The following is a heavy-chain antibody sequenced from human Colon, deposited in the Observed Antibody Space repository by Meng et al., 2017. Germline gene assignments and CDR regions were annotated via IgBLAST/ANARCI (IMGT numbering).Heavy chain of an antibody. Sequence: VQLQGSGPGLVRPSETLSLTCTVSGASASDTNYAWSWIRQPPGKGLEWIGYGSTNHNPSLKSRVTISVDTSKNQFSLTLNSVTAADTAVYYCARDNWGSLDYWGQGTLVTVSS. CDR1: GASASDTNYA. J-gene: IGHJ4*02. D-gene: IGHD7-27*01. CDR3: ARDNWGSLDY. V-gene: IGHV4-61*01. CDR2: GST.